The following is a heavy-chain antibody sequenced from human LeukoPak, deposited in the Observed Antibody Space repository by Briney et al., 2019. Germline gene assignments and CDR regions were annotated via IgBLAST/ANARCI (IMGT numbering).Heavy chain of an antibody. CDR3: AKRPSDYGDYVSYFDY. Sequence: GGALRLSCRASGFSFIRYGMHWVRPAPGKGLEWVGVISDAGRSKHYADSVKGRFTISRDNSKDTLYLQMNSLRAEDTAVYYCAKRPSDYGDYVSYFDYWGQGTVVTVSS. CDR1: GFSFIRYG. CDR2: ISDAGRSK. D-gene: IGHD4-17*01. J-gene: IGHJ4*02. V-gene: IGHV3-30*18.